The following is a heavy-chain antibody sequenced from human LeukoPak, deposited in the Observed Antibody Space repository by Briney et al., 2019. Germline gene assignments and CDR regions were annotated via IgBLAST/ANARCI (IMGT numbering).Heavy chain of an antibody. Sequence: PSETLSLTCAVSGGSISSGGYSWSWIRQPPGKGLEWIGYIYHSGSTYYNPSLKSRDTISVDRSKNQFSLKLSSVTAADTAVYYCAREGLGGVFDYWGQGTLVTVSS. CDR2: IYHSGST. CDR3: AREGLGGVFDY. D-gene: IGHD2-8*02. CDR1: GGSISSGGYS. J-gene: IGHJ4*02. V-gene: IGHV4-30-2*01.